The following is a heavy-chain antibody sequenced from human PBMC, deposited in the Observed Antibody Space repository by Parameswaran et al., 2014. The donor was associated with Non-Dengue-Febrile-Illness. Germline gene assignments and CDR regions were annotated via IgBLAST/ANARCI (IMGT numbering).Heavy chain of an antibody. J-gene: IGHJ2*01. CDR2: ISSSSNNI. Sequence: WIRQPPGKGLEWVSYISSSSNNIYYADSVKGRFTISRDSAKNSLYLQMNSLRAEDTAVYYCARDGRVVALGYFDLWGRGTLVTVSS. D-gene: IGHD3-22*01. V-gene: IGHV3-48*01. CDR3: ARDGRVVALGYFDL.